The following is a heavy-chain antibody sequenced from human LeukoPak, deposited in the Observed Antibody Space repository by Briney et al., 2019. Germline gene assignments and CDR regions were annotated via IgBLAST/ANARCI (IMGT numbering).Heavy chain of an antibody. J-gene: IGHJ4*02. Sequence: SVKVSCKASGGTFSSYAISWVRQAPGQGLEWMGRIIPILGIANYAQKFQGRVTITADKSTSTAYMELSSLRSEDTAVYYCARADGKTTVTSYYFDYWGQGTLVTVSS. CDR2: IIPILGIA. CDR3: ARADGKTTVTSYYFDY. CDR1: GGTFSSYA. V-gene: IGHV1-69*04. D-gene: IGHD4-11*01.